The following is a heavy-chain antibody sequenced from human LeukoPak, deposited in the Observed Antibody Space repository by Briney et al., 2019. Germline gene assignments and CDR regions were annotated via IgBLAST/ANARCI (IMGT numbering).Heavy chain of an antibody. CDR2: IKQDGSEK. V-gene: IGHV3-7*01. Sequence: GGSLRLSCAASGFTFSSYWMSWVRQAPGKGLEWVANIKQDGSEKYYVDSVKGRFTISRDNAKNSLYLQMNSLRAEDTAVYYCATCSSGWSKGSAFDIWGQGTMVTVSS. CDR1: GFTFSSYW. D-gene: IGHD6-19*01. J-gene: IGHJ3*02. CDR3: ATCSSGWSKGSAFDI.